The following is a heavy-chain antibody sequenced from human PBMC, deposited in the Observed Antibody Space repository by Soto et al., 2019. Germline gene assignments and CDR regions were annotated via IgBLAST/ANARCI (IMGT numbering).Heavy chain of an antibody. J-gene: IGHJ3*02. CDR3: ARVGYGGNTGGVFGI. CDR1: GFTVSRNY. V-gene: IGHV3-53*01. CDR2: IYSDGST. D-gene: IGHD3-10*01. Sequence: GGSLRLSCAASGFTVSRNYMSWVRQAPGKGLDWVSVIYSDGSTYYADSVKGRFTISRDNSKNTLYLQMNSLRAEDTAVYYCARVGYGGNTGGVFGIWGQGTKVTVSS.